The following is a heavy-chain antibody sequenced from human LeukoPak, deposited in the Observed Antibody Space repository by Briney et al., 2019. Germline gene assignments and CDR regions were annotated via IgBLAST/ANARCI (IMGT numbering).Heavy chain of an antibody. CDR3: ARSSPPIYYDSSGYSFDY. D-gene: IGHD3-22*01. Sequence: SETLSLTCTVSGGSISFYYWSWIRQPPGKGLEWIGYIYYSGSTNYNPSLKSRVTISVDTSKNQFSLRLSPVTAADTAVYYCARSSPPIYYDSSGYSFDYWGQGTLVTVSS. J-gene: IGHJ4*02. CDR1: GGSISFYY. V-gene: IGHV4-59*01. CDR2: IYYSGST.